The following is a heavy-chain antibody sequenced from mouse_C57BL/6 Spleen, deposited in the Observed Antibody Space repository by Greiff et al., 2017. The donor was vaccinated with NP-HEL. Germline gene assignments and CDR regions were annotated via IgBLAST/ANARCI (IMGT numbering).Heavy chain of an antibody. J-gene: IGHJ4*01. V-gene: IGHV1-76*01. CDR1: GYTFTDYY. Sequence: QVQLKQSGAELVRPGASVKLSCKASGYTFTDYYINWVKQRPGQGLEWIARIYPGSGNTYYNEKFKGKATLTAEKSSSTAYMQLSSLTSDDSAVYFCARQGPAMDYWGQGTSVTVSS. CDR3: ARQGPAMDY. CDR2: IYPGSGNT.